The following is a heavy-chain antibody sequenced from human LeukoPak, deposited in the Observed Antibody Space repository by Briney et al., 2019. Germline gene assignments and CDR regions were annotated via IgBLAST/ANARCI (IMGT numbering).Heavy chain of an antibody. V-gene: IGHV1-24*01. J-gene: IGHJ6*02. Sequence: ASVKVSCKVSGYTLTELSMHWVRQAPGKGLEWMGGFDPEDGETIYAQKFQGRVTMTEDTSADTAYMELSSLRSEDTAVYCCATPPPLCSSTSCYHYGMDVWGQGTTVTVSS. D-gene: IGHD2-2*01. CDR2: FDPEDGET. CDR1: GYTLTELS. CDR3: ATPPPLCSSTSCYHYGMDV.